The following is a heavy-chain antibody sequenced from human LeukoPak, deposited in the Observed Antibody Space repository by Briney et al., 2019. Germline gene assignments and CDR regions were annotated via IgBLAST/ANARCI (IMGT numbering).Heavy chain of an antibody. CDR2: ISSSSTI. D-gene: IGHD3-16*01. CDR1: GFTFSSYS. Sequence: PPGGSLRLSCAASGFTFSSYSMNWVRQAPGKGLEWVSYISSSSTIYYADSVKGRFTISRDNAKNSLYLQMNSLRAEDTAVYYCASFPGGENYWGQGTLVTVSS. J-gene: IGHJ4*02. V-gene: IGHV3-48*01. CDR3: ASFPGGENY.